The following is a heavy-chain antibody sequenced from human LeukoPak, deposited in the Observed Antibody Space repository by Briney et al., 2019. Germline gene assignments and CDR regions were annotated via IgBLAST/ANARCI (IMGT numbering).Heavy chain of an antibody. CDR2: IYSGGST. CDR1: GFTFSDYY. CDR3: ASLRRTKYYYYGMDV. J-gene: IGHJ6*02. Sequence: GGSLRLSCAASGFTFSDYYMSWVRQAPGKGLEWVSVIYSGGSTYYTDSVKGRFTISRDNSQNTLYLQMNSLRAEDTAVYYCASLRRTKYYYYGMDVWGQGTTVTVSS. V-gene: IGHV3-66*01.